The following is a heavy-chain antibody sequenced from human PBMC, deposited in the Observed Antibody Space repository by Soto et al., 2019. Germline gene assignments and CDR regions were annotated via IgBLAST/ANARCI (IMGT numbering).Heavy chain of an antibody. CDR1: GFTFSSYA. CDR3: AKGMSSGYYPLGDDAFDI. Sequence: EVQLLESGGGLVQPGGSLRLSCAASGFTFSSYAMSWVRQAPGKGLEWVSAISGSGGSTYYADSVKGRFAISRDNSKNTLYLQMNSLRAEDTAVYYCAKGMSSGYYPLGDDAFDIWGQGTMVTVSS. V-gene: IGHV3-23*01. J-gene: IGHJ3*02. D-gene: IGHD3-22*01. CDR2: ISGSGGST.